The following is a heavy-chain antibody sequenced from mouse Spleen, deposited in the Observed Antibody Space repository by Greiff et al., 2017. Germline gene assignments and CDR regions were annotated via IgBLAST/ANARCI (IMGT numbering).Heavy chain of an antibody. Sequence: EVKLVESGGDLVKPGGSLKLSCAASGFTFSSYGMSWVRQTPDKRLEWVATISSGGSYTYYPDSVKGRFTISRDNAKNTLYLQMSSLKSEDTAMYYCARLNGRYFDYWGQGTTLTVSS. V-gene: IGHV5-6*01. CDR2: ISSGGSYT. CDR1: GFTFSSYG. J-gene: IGHJ2*01. CDR3: ARLNGRYFDY.